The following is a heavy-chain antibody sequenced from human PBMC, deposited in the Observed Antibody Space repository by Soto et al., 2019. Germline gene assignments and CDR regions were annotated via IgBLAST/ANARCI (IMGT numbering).Heavy chain of an antibody. Sequence: QEQMVQSGGGVVQPGRSLRLSCAASPFTFRSYSMHWVRQAPGKGLEWVTSISYDGSKESYADSVKGRFAVSRDNSKNTLCLQMNSPRPEDTAVYYCARDCNGGACYSASLDYWGQGTQVTVSS. J-gene: IGHJ4*02. V-gene: IGHV3-30*09. CDR3: ARDCNGGACYSASLDY. CDR2: ISYDGSKE. D-gene: IGHD2-15*01. CDR1: PFTFRSYS.